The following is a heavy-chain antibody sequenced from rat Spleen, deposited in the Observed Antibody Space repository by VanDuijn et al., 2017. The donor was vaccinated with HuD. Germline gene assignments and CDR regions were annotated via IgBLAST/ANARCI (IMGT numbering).Heavy chain of an antibody. J-gene: IGHJ3*01. CDR2: NIYDDTT. CDR1: GFTFSDYG. Sequence: EVQLVESGGGLVQPGRSLKLSCAASGFTFSDYGMAWVRQAPKKGLEWVATNIYDDTTYSRYSVKGRFTISRDNAKSTLYLQMDGLRSEDTATYYCARHYYYDGYWFAYWGQGTLVTVSS. D-gene: IGHD1-12*03. CDR3: ARHYYYDGYWFAY. V-gene: IGHV5-17*01.